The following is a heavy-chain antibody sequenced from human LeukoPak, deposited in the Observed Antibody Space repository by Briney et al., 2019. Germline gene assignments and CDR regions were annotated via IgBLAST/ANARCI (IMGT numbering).Heavy chain of an antibody. J-gene: IGHJ4*02. CDR3: ARRGRGYSSSWYLVDY. CDR2: IYPGDSDT. CDR1: GYSFTSYW. Sequence: GESLKISCKGSGYSFTSYWIGWVRQMPGKGLEWMGIIYPGDSDTRYSPSFQGQVTISADKSISTAYLQWSSLKDSDTAMYYCARRGRGYSSSWYLVDYWGQGTLVTVSS. V-gene: IGHV5-51*01. D-gene: IGHD6-13*01.